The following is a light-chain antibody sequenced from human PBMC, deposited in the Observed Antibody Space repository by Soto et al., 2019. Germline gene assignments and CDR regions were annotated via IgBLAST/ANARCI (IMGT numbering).Light chain of an antibody. J-gene: IGLJ1*01. CDR1: SSDVGSYNL. CDR2: EGS. CDR3: CSYAGNSLYV. V-gene: IGLV2-23*01. Sequence: QSVLAQPASVSGSPGQSITISCTGTSSDVGSYNLVSWYQQHPGKAPKLMIYEGSKRPSGVSNRFSGSKSGNTASLTISGLQAEDEADYYCCSYAGNSLYVFGTGTKVTLL.